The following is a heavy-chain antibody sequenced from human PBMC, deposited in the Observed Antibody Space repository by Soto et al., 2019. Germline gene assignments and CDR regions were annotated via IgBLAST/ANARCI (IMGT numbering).Heavy chain of an antibody. CDR3: ACGDIAVAGTQLPY. V-gene: IGHV1-69*12. D-gene: IGHD6-19*01. Sequence: QVQLVQSGAEVKKPGSSVKVSCKASGGTFSSYAISWVRQATGQGLEWMGGIIPIFGTAKYAQKFQGRVTSTADDCKSTAYMGLMSLRPENTAVYYCACGDIAVAGTQLPYWGQGTLVTVSS. CDR1: GGTFSSYA. CDR2: IIPIFGTA. J-gene: IGHJ4*02.